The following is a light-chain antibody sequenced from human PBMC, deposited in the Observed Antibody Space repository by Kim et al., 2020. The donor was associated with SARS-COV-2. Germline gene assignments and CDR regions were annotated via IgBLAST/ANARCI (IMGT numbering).Light chain of an antibody. V-gene: IGKV3-15*01. J-gene: IGKJ4*01. CDR3: QQYNNWPPLT. Sequence: SPGERATLSCRASQSVSNNLAWYQQKPGQAPRLLIYAASTRATGIPARFSGSGSGTEFTLTISSLQSEDFAVYYCQQYNNWPPLTFGGGTKVDIK. CDR2: AAS. CDR1: QSVSNN.